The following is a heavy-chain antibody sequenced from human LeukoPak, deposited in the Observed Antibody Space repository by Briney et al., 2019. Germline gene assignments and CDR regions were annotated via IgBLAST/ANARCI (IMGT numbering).Heavy chain of an antibody. V-gene: IGHV1-24*01. CDR3: ATDPSWIQPGV. Sequence: AASVKVSCKVSGYTLAELSMHWVRQAPGKGLEWMGGFDPEDGETIYAQKFQGRVTVTEDTSTDTAYMELSSLRSEDTAVYYCATDPSWIQPGVWGQGTLVTVSS. D-gene: IGHD5-18*01. CDR1: GYTLAELS. CDR2: FDPEDGET. J-gene: IGHJ4*02.